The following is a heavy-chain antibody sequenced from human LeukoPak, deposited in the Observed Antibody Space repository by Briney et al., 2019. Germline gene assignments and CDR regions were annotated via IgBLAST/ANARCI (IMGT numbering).Heavy chain of an antibody. J-gene: IGHJ3*02. Sequence: GGSLRLSCAASGFTFSSYSMNWVRQAPGKGLEWVSSISSSSSYIYHADSVKGRFTISRDNAKNSLYLQMNSLRAEDTAVYYCARVVRYCGGDCYSPDAFDIWGQGTMVTVSS. CDR1: GFTFSSYS. CDR3: ARVVRYCGGDCYSPDAFDI. V-gene: IGHV3-21*01. D-gene: IGHD2-21*02. CDR2: ISSSSSYI.